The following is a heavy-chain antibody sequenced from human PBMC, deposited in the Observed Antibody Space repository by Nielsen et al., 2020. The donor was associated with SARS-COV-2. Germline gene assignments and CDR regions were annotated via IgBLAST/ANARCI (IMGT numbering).Heavy chain of an antibody. J-gene: IGHJ6*03. D-gene: IGHD4-23*01. CDR3: ARGPTVITYYYYYYYMDV. V-gene: IGHV4-59*12. CDR1: GGSISSYY. Sequence: SETLSLTCTVSGGSISSYYWSWIRQPPGKGLEWIGYIYYSGSTNYNPSLKSRVTISIDTSKNQFSLKLSSMTAADTAVYYCARGPTVITYYYYYYYMDVWGKGTTVTVSS. CDR2: IYYSGST.